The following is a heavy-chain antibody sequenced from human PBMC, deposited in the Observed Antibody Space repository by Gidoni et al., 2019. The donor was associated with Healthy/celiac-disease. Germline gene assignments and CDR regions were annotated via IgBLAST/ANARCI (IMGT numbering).Heavy chain of an antibody. Sequence: QLQLQESGPGLVKPSETLSLTCTVSGGSISSSSYYWGWIRQPPGKGLEWIGSIYYSGSTYYNPSLKSRVTISVDTSKNQFSLKLSSVTAADTAVYYCASHNILTGYWMYYFDYWGQGTLVTVSS. CDR2: IYYSGST. CDR3: ASHNILTGYWMYYFDY. CDR1: GGSISSSSYY. D-gene: IGHD3-9*01. J-gene: IGHJ4*02. V-gene: IGHV4-39*01.